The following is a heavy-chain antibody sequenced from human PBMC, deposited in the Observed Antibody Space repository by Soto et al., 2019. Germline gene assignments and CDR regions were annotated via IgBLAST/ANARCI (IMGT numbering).Heavy chain of an antibody. CDR3: ARTLNSADLDC. CDR1: GGSISGYF. J-gene: IGHJ4*02. CDR2: IHYSGST. Sequence: PSETLSLTCTVSGGSISGYFWSWIRQPPGKGPEWIGYIHYSGSTNYNPSLKSRLTISVDTSKNQFSLKLTSVTAADTAVYYCARTLNSADLDCWGQGILVTVSS. V-gene: IGHV4-59*08. D-gene: IGHD1-26*01.